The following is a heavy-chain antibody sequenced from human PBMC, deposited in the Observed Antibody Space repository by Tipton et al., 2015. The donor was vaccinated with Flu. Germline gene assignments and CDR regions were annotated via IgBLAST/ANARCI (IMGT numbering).Heavy chain of an antibody. Sequence: SLRLSCSGSGFTFAFFGVSWFRQAPGKGLEWVGFIRSKPYGGTADYAASVTDRFTISRDDSTNSAYLQMSTLKTEDTALYYCVRTRISASGVDAFDFWGQGTMVTVPS. J-gene: IGHJ3*01. CDR1: GFTFAFFG. CDR3: VRTRISASGVDAFDF. CDR2: IRSKPYGGTA. D-gene: IGHD6-13*01. V-gene: IGHV3-49*03.